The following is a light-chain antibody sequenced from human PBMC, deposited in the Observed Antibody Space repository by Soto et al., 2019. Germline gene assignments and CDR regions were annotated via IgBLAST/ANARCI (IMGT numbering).Light chain of an antibody. CDR1: HSVSSSY. CDR2: GAS. CDR3: QQYGSLPFT. V-gene: IGKV3-20*01. Sequence: EIVLTQSPGTLSLSPGERATLSCRASHSVSSSYLAWYQQKPGQAPRLLFYGASSRATGIPDRFSGSGSGTDFTLTISRLEPEDFAVYYCQQYGSLPFTFGPGTKVDI. J-gene: IGKJ3*01.